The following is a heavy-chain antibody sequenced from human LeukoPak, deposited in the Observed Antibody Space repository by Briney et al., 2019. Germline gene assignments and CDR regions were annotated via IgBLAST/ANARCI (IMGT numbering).Heavy chain of an antibody. CDR3: AKGRGSSDY. CDR1: GFTFSSYA. CDR2: ISGSGSST. Sequence: GGSLRLSCAASGFTFSSYAMNWVRQAPGKGLEWVSAISGSGSSTYYADSVKGRFTISRDNSKNTLYLQMNSLRAEDTALYYCAKGRGSSDYWGQGTLVTVSS. D-gene: IGHD3-10*01. V-gene: IGHV3-23*01. J-gene: IGHJ4*02.